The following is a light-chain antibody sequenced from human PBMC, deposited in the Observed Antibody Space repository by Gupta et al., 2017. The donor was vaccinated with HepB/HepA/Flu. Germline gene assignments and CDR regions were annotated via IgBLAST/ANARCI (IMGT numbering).Light chain of an antibody. CDR1: QSLLYSGNNKNY. CDR2: WAS. Sequence: IVMTQSPDSLAVSLGERATIKCRSSQSLLYSGNNKNYVSWYQQKPGQPPKLLIYWASTRESGVPARFSGSGSATDFTLTIISLQAEDVAIYYCQHDLGPPRSFGQGTKVELK. J-gene: IGKJ1*01. CDR3: QHDLGPPRS. V-gene: IGKV4-1*01.